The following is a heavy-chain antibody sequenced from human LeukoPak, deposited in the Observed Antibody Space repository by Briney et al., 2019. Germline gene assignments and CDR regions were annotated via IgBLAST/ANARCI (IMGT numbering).Heavy chain of an antibody. D-gene: IGHD2-21*02. CDR2: ISSSGSTI. CDR1: GFTFSSDG. Sequence: GGSLRLSCAASGFTFSSDGMNWVRQAPGKGLECVLYISSSGSTIYYADSVKGRLTFSRYNAKNSLYLQMNRLRAEDTAVYYCARGLYCGGDCYPSRFDPWGQGTLVTVSS. J-gene: IGHJ5*02. CDR3: ARGLYCGGDCYPSRFDP. V-gene: IGHV3-48*03.